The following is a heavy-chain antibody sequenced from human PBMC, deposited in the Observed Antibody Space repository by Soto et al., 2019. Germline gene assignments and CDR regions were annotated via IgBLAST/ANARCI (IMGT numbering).Heavy chain of an antibody. CDR2: MFASGSS. V-gene: IGHV4-4*02. J-gene: IGHJ4*02. CDR3: AREGFDHRPDY. CDR1: GDSISSPNW. Sequence: QVQLQESGPGLVKPSETLSLTCAVSGDSISSPNWWSWYRQPPGKGLELVGEMFASGSSNYNPSLNGRVTXXXXXSXXXXXLRLTSLTAADTAIYYCAREGFDHRPDYWGQGIPVTVSS.